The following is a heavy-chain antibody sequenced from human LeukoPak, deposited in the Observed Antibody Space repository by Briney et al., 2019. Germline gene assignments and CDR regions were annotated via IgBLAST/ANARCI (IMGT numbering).Heavy chain of an antibody. V-gene: IGHV1-69*04. CDR3: ARAAAVAGSWFDP. Sequence: ASVKVSCKASGYTFTSYAMNWVRQAPGQGLEWMGRIIPILGIANYAQKFQGRVAITADKSTSTAYMELSSLRSEDTAVYYCARAAAVAGSWFDPWGQGTLVTVSS. J-gene: IGHJ5*02. CDR2: IIPILGIA. CDR1: GYTFTSYA. D-gene: IGHD6-19*01.